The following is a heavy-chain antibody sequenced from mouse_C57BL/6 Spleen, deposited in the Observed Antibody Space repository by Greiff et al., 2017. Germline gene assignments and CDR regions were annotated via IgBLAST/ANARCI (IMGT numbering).Heavy chain of an antibody. J-gene: IGHJ3*01. Sequence: QVQLQQSGAELVKPGASVKLSCKASGYTFTEYTIHWVKQRSGQGLEWIGWFYPGSGSIKYNEKFKDKATLTADKSSSTVYMELSRLTSEDSAVFFGARHEDGAYYDCGEAWFAYWGQGTLVTVSA. CDR3: ARHEDGAYYDCGEAWFAY. D-gene: IGHD2-4*01. CDR1: GYTFTEYT. CDR2: FYPGSGSI. V-gene: IGHV1-62-2*01.